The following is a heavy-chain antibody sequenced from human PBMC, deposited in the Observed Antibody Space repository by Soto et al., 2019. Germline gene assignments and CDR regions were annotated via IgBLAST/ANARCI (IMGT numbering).Heavy chain of an antibody. J-gene: IGHJ4*02. CDR3: AMDLDGGSSRFDY. CDR2: ISSDGINK. D-gene: IGHD2-15*01. Sequence: QVQLVESGGGAVQPGRSLRLSCAASGFTFSNNGIHWVRQAPGKGLEWVAVISSDGINKYYADSVKGRSTISRDNSKNTLFLQMNRLRVEDTAVYYCAMDLDGGSSRFDYWGQGTLVTVSS. V-gene: IGHV3-30*03. CDR1: GFTFSNNG.